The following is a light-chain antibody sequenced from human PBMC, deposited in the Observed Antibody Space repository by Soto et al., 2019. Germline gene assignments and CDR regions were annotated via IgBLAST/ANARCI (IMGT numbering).Light chain of an antibody. CDR2: GAS. Sequence: DIVMTQSPATLSVSPGERATLSCRASQSISINLAWYQQKLGQAPRLLIYGASTRATDIPARFSGSGSGTEFTLTISSLQSEDYAIYYCHQYDSWPPYTFGQGTKVDIK. CDR1: QSISIN. CDR3: HQYDSWPPYT. J-gene: IGKJ2*01. V-gene: IGKV3-15*01.